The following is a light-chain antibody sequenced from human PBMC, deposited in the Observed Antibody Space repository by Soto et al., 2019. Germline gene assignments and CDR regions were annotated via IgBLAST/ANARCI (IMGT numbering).Light chain of an antibody. CDR1: SGSVSTTSY. J-gene: IGLJ3*02. V-gene: IGLV8-61*01. CDR2: STN. Sequence: QTVVTQEPSFSVSPGGTVTLTCGLSSGSVSTTSYPSWHQQTPGQPPRTLIYSTNIRSSGVPDRFSGSILGNKAALTITGAQADDECDYYCVLYMGSGSWVFGGGTKLTV. CDR3: VLYMGSGSWV.